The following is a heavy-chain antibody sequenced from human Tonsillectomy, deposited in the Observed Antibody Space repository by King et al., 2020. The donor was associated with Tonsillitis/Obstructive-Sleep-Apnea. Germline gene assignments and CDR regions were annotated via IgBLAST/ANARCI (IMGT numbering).Heavy chain of an antibody. Sequence: VQLVESGGGLVQPGGSLRLSCAASGFTFSTYWMSWVRQAPGKGLEWVANIKQDGGEIYYVDSVKGRFTISRDNAKNSLYLQMNSLRAEDTAVYYCAREKVMGATFFDYWGQGTLVTVSS. D-gene: IGHD1-26*01. V-gene: IGHV3-7*01. J-gene: IGHJ4*02. CDR1: GFTFSTYW. CDR3: AREKVMGATFFDY. CDR2: IKQDGGEI.